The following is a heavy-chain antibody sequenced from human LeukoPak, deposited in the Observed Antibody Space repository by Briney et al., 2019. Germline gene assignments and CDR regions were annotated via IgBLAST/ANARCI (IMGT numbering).Heavy chain of an antibody. CDR1: GFTFSSYA. J-gene: IGHJ4*02. CDR3: ARGGNDLIVN. Sequence: GSLRLSCAASGFTFSSYAMSWVRQAPGKGLEWIGEINHSGSTYYNPSLKSRVTISVDTSKNQFSLKLSSVTAADTAVYYCARGGNDLIVNWGQGTLVTVSS. CDR2: INHSGST. D-gene: IGHD2-21*01. V-gene: IGHV4-34*01.